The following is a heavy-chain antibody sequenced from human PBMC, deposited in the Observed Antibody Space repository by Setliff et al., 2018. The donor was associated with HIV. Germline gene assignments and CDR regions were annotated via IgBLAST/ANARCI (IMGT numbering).Heavy chain of an antibody. CDR2: INQDGSEE. CDR3: ARKFRPGHGVDV. Sequence: GGSLRLSCVASEFRFSNYWMAWVRQAPGKGLEWVGNINQDGSEENYVDSVKGRFTISRDNAKSSMYLQMNSLRAEDTAIYYCARKFRPGHGVDVWGQGTTVTVSS. J-gene: IGHJ6*02. V-gene: IGHV3-7*01. D-gene: IGHD3-10*01. CDR1: EFRFSNYW.